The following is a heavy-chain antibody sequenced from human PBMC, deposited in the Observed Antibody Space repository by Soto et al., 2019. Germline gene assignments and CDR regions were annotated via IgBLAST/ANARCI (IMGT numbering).Heavy chain of an antibody. Sequence: GESLKISCKGSGYSFTSYWIGWVRQMPGKGLEWMGIIYPGDSDTRYSPSFQGQVTISADKSISTAYLQWSSLKASDTAMYYCASQYYYDSSGYYLDAFDIWGQGTMVTVSS. CDR1: GYSFTSYW. V-gene: IGHV5-51*01. J-gene: IGHJ3*02. D-gene: IGHD3-22*01. CDR2: IYPGDSDT. CDR3: ASQYYYDSSGYYLDAFDI.